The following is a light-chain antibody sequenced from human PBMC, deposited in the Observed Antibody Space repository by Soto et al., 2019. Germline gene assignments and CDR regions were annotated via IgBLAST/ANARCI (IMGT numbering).Light chain of an antibody. CDR2: WNS. Sequence: QSVLTQAPSASGAPGQRVTISCSGSSSNIGSNYVYWYQQFPGMAPKLLIYWNSQRPSGVPDRFSGSKSGTSASLVISGLRSDDEADYYCAAWDGSLRGVVFGGGTKVTVL. CDR3: AAWDGSLRGVV. J-gene: IGLJ2*01. CDR1: SSNIGSNY. V-gene: IGLV1-47*01.